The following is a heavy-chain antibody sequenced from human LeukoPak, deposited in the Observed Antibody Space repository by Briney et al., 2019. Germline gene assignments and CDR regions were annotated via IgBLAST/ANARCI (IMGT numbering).Heavy chain of an antibody. CDR3: SFPTSAGHSGTELDL. CDR2: ISYEGSKK. Sequence: PGGSLRPSCAASGFTLNDRSMHWVRQSPDKGLQWVAVISYEGSKKYYSDSVKGRFTISRDNSKNTVYLQMNSLKSEDMAVYARSFPTSAGHSGTELDLWGQGTLVTVSS. J-gene: IGHJ5*02. CDR1: GFTLNDRS. V-gene: IGHV3-30*04. D-gene: IGHD1-26*01.